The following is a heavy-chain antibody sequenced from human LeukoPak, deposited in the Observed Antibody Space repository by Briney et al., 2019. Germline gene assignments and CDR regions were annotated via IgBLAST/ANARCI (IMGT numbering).Heavy chain of an antibody. CDR3: ARVSSWYGVGY. CDR1: GGSISSANYY. Sequence: SETLSLTCTVSGGSISSANYYWTWIRQPAGKGLEWIGRLYTSGNTHYNPSLKSRVTISVDTSKNQFSLKLRSVTAADTAVYYCARVSSWYGVGYWGQGTLVTVSS. J-gene: IGHJ4*02. CDR2: LYTSGNT. D-gene: IGHD6-13*01. V-gene: IGHV4-61*02.